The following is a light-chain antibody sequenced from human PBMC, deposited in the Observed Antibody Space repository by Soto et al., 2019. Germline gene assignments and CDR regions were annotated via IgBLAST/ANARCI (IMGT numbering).Light chain of an antibody. V-gene: IGLV2-23*01. CDR1: SNDVGAYDS. Sequence: SVLAQPASVSGSPGQSITISCTGTSNDVGAYDSVSWYQQHPHKAPQVIIYRGTQRPSGASNRFSASTSGNAASLTISGLQADDEADYFCCSSAPESTYVCGTGTRSPS. CDR3: CSSAPESTYV. J-gene: IGLJ1*01. CDR2: RGT.